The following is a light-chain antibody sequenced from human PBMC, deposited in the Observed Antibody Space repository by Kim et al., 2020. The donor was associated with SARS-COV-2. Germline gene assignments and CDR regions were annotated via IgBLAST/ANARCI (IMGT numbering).Light chain of an antibody. V-gene: IGLV1-47*01. J-gene: IGLJ1*01. CDR3: AAWDDSLSGYV. CDR1: SPNIGSNY. Sequence: GQRVTISCSGCSPNIGSNYVYWYQQLPGTAPKLLIYRNNQRPSGVPDRFSGSKSGTSASLAISGLRSEDEADYYCAAWDDSLSGYVFGTGTKVTVL. CDR2: RNN.